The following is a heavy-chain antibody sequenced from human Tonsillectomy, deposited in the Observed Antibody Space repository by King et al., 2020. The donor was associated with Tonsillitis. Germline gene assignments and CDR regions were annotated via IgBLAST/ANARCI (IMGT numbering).Heavy chain of an antibody. J-gene: IGHJ4*02. CDR2: IYTSGST. V-gene: IGHV4-4*07. Sequence: QLQESGPGLVKPSETLSLTCTVSGGSISSYYWSWIRQPAGKGLEWIGRIYTSGSTNYNLSLKSRGTISVDTSKNQFALKLSSVTAADTAVYYCAREFQSSRPLDYWGQGTLVTVSS. CDR3: AREFQSSRPLDY. CDR1: GGSISSYY. D-gene: IGHD6-13*01.